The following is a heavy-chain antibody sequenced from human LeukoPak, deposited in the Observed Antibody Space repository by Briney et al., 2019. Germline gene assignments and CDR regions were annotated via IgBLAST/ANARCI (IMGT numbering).Heavy chain of an antibody. D-gene: IGHD4-17*01. CDR1: GFTFSSYW. Sequence: GGSLRLSCAASGFTFSSYWMSWVRQAPGKGLEWVAFILYDGNNKYYADSVKGRFNISRDNSKNTMYLQMDSLRPEDTAVYYCAKDLTVTTSLVNWYFDVWGRGTLVTVSS. V-gene: IGHV3-30*18. CDR2: ILYDGNNK. J-gene: IGHJ2*01. CDR3: AKDLTVTTSLVNWYFDV.